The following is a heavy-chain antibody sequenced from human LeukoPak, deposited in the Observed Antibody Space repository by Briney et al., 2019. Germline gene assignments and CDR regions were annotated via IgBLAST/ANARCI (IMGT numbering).Heavy chain of an antibody. CDR3: ARGLGPTYDYIWGSYRPSAEYFQH. CDR1: GYTFTSYD. V-gene: IGHV1-8*01. D-gene: IGHD3-16*02. CDR2: MNPNSGNT. J-gene: IGHJ1*01. Sequence: ASVKVSCKASGYTFTSYDINWVRQATGQGLEWMGWMNPNSGNTGYAQKFQGRVTMTRNTSISTPYMELSSLRSEDTAVYYCARGLGPTYDYIWGSYRPSAEYFQHWGQGTLVTVSS.